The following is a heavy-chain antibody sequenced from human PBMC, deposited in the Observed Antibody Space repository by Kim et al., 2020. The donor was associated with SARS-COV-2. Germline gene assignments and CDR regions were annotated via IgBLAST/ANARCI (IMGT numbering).Heavy chain of an antibody. CDR2: MKQDGSEI. J-gene: IGHJ2*01. CDR3: AGDGEYCGGDCYTYWYFEL. D-gene: IGHD2-21*02. V-gene: IGHV3-7*01. Sequence: GGSLRLSCAASGFTFGSYWMSWVRQAPGKGLEWVASMKQDGSEIYYVDSVKGRFTISRDNAKNSLFLQMNSLRAEDTAVYYCAGDGEYCGGDCYTYWYFELWSRGTLVPVSS. CDR1: GFTFGSYW.